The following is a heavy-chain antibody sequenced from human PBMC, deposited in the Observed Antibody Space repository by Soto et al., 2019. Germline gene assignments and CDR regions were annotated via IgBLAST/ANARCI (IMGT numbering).Heavy chain of an antibody. CDR2: LYPGDSDT. Sequence: PGESLKISCTGSGYTLTDYCIGWVRHLPGKGLEWKGILYPGDSDTSFIPSHQGHVTITVDKSTSTAYLQWNTLKASDTAMHYRARQGIADMTTVTYYSYCIDVWGQGTTVTVSS. D-gene: IGHD4-4*01. CDR1: GYTLTDYC. V-gene: IGHV5-51*01. CDR3: ARQGIADMTTVTYYSYCIDV. J-gene: IGHJ6*02.